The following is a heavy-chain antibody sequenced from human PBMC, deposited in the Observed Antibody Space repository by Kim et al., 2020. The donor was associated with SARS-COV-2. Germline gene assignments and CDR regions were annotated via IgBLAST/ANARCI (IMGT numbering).Heavy chain of an antibody. CDR2: ISGSGGST. CDR3: AKDSGYGVSYYYDYGMDV. J-gene: IGHJ6*02. CDR1: GFTFSSYA. Sequence: GGSLRLSCAASGFTFSSYAMSWVRQAPGKGLEWVSAISGSGGSTYYADSVKGRFTISRDNSKNTLYLQMNSLRAEDTAVYYCAKDSGYGVSYYYDYGMDVWGQGTTVTVSS. V-gene: IGHV3-23*01. D-gene: IGHD5-12*01.